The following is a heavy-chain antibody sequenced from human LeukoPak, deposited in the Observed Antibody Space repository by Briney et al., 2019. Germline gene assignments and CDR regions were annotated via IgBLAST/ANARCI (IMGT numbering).Heavy chain of an antibody. CDR2: IYYSGST. V-gene: IGHV4-39*07. J-gene: IGHJ3*02. CDR3: ASPSSGKDAFDI. D-gene: IGHD3-10*01. CDR1: GGSISSTTYY. Sequence: SETLSLTCTVSGGSISSTTYYWDWIRQPPGKGLEWIGTIYYSGSTYYNPSLKSRVTISVDTSKNQFSLKLSSVTAADTAVYYCASPSSGKDAFDIWGQGTMVTVSS.